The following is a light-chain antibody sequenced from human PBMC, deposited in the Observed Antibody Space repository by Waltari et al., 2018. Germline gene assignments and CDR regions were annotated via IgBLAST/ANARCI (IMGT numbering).Light chain of an antibody. CDR2: GAS. V-gene: IGKV3-20*01. J-gene: IGKJ2*01. CDR1: QSVAGSS. CDR3: QQYGSSPYT. Sequence: EIVLTQSPGTLSLSLGERATLSCRASQSVAGSSLAWYQQRPGQAPRLLISGASSRATGIPDRFSGSGSGTDFTLTITRLEPEDFAVYSCQQYGSSPYTFGQGTKLEI.